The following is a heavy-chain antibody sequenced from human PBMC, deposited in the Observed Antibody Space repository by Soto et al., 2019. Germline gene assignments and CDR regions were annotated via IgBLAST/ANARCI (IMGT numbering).Heavy chain of an antibody. V-gene: IGHV2-70*13. CDR3: ARSIRGPRRFNGMDV. J-gene: IGHJ6*02. Sequence: SGPTLVNPPETLTLTCTFSGFSLTSPGMSVSWIRQSPGKALEWLALIERDDDDKYYSTSLKTRLTISKDTRKNQVVLTMANMEPADTATYYCARSIRGPRRFNGMDVWGQGTTVTVSS. D-gene: IGHD1-20*01. CDR2: IERDDDDK. CDR1: GFSLTSPGMS.